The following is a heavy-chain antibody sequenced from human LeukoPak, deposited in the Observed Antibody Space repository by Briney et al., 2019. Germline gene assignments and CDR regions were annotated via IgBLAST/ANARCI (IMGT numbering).Heavy chain of an antibody. D-gene: IGHD6-13*01. J-gene: IGHJ4*02. CDR1: GFTFSDYS. CDR3: ARDKVSSWYRYFDY. CDR2: ISSSSSYI. V-gene: IGHV3-21*01. Sequence: PGGSLRLSCAASGFTFSDYSMNWVRQAPGKGLEWVSSISSSSSYIYYADSVKGRFTISRDNAKNSLYLQMNSLRAEDTAVYYCARDKVSSWYRYFDYWGQGTLVTVSS.